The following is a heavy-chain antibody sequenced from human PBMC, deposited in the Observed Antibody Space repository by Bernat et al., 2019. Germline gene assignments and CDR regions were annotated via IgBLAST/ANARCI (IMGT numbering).Heavy chain of an antibody. CDR1: GFTFSSYS. Sequence: EVQLVESGGGLVKPGGSLRLSCAASGFTFSSYSMNWVRQAPGKGLEWVSSISSSSSYIYYADSVKGRFTISRDNAKNSLYLQMNSLRAEDTAVYYCARDLAGGRGPYAFDIWGQGTMVTVSS. CDR3: ARDLAGGRGPYAFDI. CDR2: ISSSSSYI. V-gene: IGHV3-21*01. J-gene: IGHJ3*02. D-gene: IGHD3-16*01.